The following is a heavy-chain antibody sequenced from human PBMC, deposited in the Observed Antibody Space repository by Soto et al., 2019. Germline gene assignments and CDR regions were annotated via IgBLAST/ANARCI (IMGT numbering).Heavy chain of an antibody. V-gene: IGHV4-30-2*01. CDR3: AGYHDSSGYYSDY. Sequence: PSETLSLTXAVSGGSISSGGYSWSWIRQPPGKGLEWIGYIYHSGSTYYNPSLKSRVTTSVDRSKNQFSLKLSSVTAADTAVYYCAGYHDSSGYYSDYWGQGTLVTVS. CDR2: IYHSGST. J-gene: IGHJ4*02. D-gene: IGHD3-22*01. CDR1: GGSISSGGYS.